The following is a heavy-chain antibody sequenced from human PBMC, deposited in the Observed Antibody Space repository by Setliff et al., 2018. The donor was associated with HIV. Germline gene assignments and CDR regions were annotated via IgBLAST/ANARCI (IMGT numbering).Heavy chain of an antibody. D-gene: IGHD2-21*02. V-gene: IGHV1-3*01. CDR3: GRNGCSGDSYFCDLDS. CDR2: IKPASGDT. J-gene: IGHJ4*02. CDR1: GYSFPNYA. Sequence: ASVKVSCKASGYSFPNYAIHWVRLAPGQRLEWMGWIKPASGDTQYSQKFRGRVTITRDTSASKVYMEVSRLKSEDTAVYFCGRNGCSGDSYFCDLDSWGQGTLVTVSS.